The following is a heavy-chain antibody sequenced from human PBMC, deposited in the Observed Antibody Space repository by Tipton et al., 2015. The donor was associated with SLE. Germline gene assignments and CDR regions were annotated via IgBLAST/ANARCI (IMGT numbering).Heavy chain of an antibody. J-gene: IGHJ4*02. CDR3: ARDLGHGGDSDW. CDR2: VSTGGDT. V-gene: IGHV4-38-2*02. Sequence: TLSLTCTVSGYSLTTTSLWGWIRQPPGKGLEWIGCVSTGGDTSYNPSLKSRVTMLIDRPKNQFSLKLTSVTAADTAVYYCARDLGHGGDSDWWGQGILVTVSS. CDR1: GYSLTTTSL. D-gene: IGHD3/OR15-3a*01.